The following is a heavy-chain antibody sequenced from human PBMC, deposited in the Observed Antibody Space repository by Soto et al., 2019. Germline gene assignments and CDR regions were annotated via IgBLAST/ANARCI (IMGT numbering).Heavy chain of an antibody. CDR3: ARALLPHDAFDI. CDR2: IYSGGST. Sequence: GGSLRLSCGASGFTVSSNYMSWVRQAPGKGLEWVSVIYSGGSTYYADSVKGRFTISGDNSKNTLYLQMNSLRAEDTAVYYCARALLPHDAFDIWGQGTMVTVSS. V-gene: IGHV3-66*01. J-gene: IGHJ3*02. CDR1: GFTVSSNY.